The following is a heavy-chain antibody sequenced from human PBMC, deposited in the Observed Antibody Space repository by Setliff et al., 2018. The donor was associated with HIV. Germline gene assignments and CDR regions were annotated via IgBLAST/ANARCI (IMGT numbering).Heavy chain of an antibody. CDR3: ARHWGNSFDI. CDR2: IGYSGTPI. D-gene: IGHD7-27*01. Sequence: PGGTLRLSCAASGFGFSGYFMSWIRQTPRKGLEWISYIGYSGTPIYYADSVKGRFTIARDNAENSLYLEMNTLRGEDTAVYYCARHWGNSFDIWGQGTLVTVTS. V-gene: IGHV3-11*04. CDR1: GFGFSGYF. J-gene: IGHJ3*02.